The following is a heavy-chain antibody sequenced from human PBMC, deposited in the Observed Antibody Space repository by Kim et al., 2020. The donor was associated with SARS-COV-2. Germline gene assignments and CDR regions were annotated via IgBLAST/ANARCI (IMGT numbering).Heavy chain of an antibody. CDR2: MNPNSGNT. V-gene: IGHV1-8*01. CDR1: GYTFTSYD. D-gene: IGHD5-12*01. CDR3: ARDRGRGRWLQLYYYYYYGMDV. J-gene: IGHJ6*02. Sequence: ASVKVSCKASGYTFTSYDINWVRQATGQGLEWMGWMNPNSGNTGYAQKFQGRVTMTRNTSISTAYMELSSLRSEDTAVYYCARDRGRGRWLQLYYYYYYGMDVWGQGTTVTVSS.